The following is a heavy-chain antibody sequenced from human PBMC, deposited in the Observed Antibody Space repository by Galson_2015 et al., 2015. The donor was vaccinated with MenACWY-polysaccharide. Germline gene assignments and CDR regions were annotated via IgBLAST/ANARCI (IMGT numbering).Heavy chain of an antibody. CDR3: ARVDCSGGHCYFAY. V-gene: IGHV1-69*02. CDR2: IIPFATME. D-gene: IGHD2-15*01. CDR1: GGSLSSSS. J-gene: IGHJ4*02. Sequence: SVKVSCKAPGGSLSSSSIGWVRQAPGQGLEWMGRIIPFATMENYAQKFQGRVTISADTSINTVYMQLTSLTSDDTAVYFCARVDCSGGHCYFAYWGQGTLVTVSS.